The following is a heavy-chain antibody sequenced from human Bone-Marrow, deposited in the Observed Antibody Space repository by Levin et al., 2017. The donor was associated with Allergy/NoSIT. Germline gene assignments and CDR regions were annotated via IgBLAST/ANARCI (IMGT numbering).Heavy chain of an antibody. V-gene: IGHV1-69*13. CDR2: IVPVFGTA. D-gene: IGHD5-18*01. CDR1: GGTFGTYG. Sequence: SVKVSCKASGGTFGTYGINWVRQAPGQGLEWTGGIVPVFGTANYAQNFQGRVTITADESTRTAYMELSSLRSEDTAVYYCARDGKDTVLVGEDYYYYMDVWGKGTTVTVSS. J-gene: IGHJ6*03. CDR3: ARDGKDTVLVGEDYYYYMDV.